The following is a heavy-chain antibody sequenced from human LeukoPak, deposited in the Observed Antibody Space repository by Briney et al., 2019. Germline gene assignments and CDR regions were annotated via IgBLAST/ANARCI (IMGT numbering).Heavy chain of an antibody. Sequence: GGSLRLSCAASGFTFSDYNMNWVRQARGKGLEWVSFITNGGSTIHHADSVKGRFTNSRDNAKKTLYLQMNSLRAEDTAVYYCARSIGLTGGGVDVWGQGTTVTVSS. CDR2: ITNGGSTI. CDR1: GFTFSDYN. CDR3: ARSIGLTGGGVDV. V-gene: IGHV3-11*01. D-gene: IGHD3-9*01. J-gene: IGHJ6*02.